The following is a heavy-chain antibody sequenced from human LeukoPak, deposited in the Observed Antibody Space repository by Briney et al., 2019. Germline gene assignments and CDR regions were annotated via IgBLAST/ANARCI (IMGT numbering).Heavy chain of an antibody. D-gene: IGHD1-26*01. J-gene: IGHJ4*02. V-gene: IGHV1-18*01. CDR3: ARARIVGASFDY. CDR2: ISGYNRKT. CDR1: GYTFTACY. Sequence: GASVKVSCKASGYTFTACYISWVRQAPGQGLEWMGWISGYNRKTNYAQKLQGRVTMTTDTSTSTAYMELRSLRSDDTAVYYCARARIVGASFDYWGQGTLVTVSS.